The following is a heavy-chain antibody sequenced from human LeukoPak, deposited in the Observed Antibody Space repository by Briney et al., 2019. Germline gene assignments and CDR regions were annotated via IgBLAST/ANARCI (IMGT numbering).Heavy chain of an antibody. J-gene: IGHJ4*02. D-gene: IGHD6-13*01. CDR3: ARGGQQRVTYFDY. CDR1: GFTFSSYS. V-gene: IGHV3-21*01. CDR2: ISSSCSYI. Sequence: GGSLRLSCAASGFTFSSYSMNWVRQAPGKGLEWVSSISSSCSYIYYADSVKGRFTISRDNAKNSLYLQMNSLRAEDTAVYYCARGGQQRVTYFDYWGQGTLVTVSS.